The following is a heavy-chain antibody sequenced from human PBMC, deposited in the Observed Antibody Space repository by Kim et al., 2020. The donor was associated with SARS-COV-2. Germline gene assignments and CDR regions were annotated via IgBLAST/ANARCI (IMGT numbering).Heavy chain of an antibody. CDR2: IYYSGST. D-gene: IGHD2-2*01. CDR3: AREWGTEQPISTTYAFDI. CDR1: RGSISSGDYY. J-gene: IGHJ3*02. V-gene: IGHV4-30-4*01. Sequence: SETLSLTCTVSRGSISSGDYYWSWIRQPPGKGLEWIGYIYYSGSTYYNPSLKSRVTISVDTSKNQFSLKLSSVTAADTAVYYCAREWGTEQPISTTYAFDIWGQGTMVTVSS.